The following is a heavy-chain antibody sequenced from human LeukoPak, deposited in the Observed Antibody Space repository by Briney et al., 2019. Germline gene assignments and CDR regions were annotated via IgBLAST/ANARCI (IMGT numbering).Heavy chain of an antibody. V-gene: IGHV3-7*05. CDR1: GFTFSRFW. D-gene: IGHD4-17*01. Sequence: PGGSLRLSCAASGFTFSRFWMSWVRQAPGKGLEWVANIGQDGSQKEYVDTMKGRFTISRDNVRNSLHLEMNSLRGEDTAVYYCARRATVREDYFDYWGQGTLVTVSS. CDR2: IGQDGSQK. J-gene: IGHJ4*02. CDR3: ARRATVREDYFDY.